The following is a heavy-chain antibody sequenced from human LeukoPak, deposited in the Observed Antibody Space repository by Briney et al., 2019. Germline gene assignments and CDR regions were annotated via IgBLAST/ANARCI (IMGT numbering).Heavy chain of an antibody. V-gene: IGHV3-11*04. D-gene: IGHD3-10*01. J-gene: IGHJ5*02. CDR1: GFTFSDYY. CDR2: ISSSGSTI. CDR3: ARHPKDRRSMVRGVITHNWFDP. Sequence: GGSLRLSCAASGFTFSDYYMSWIRQAPGKGLEWVSYISSSGSTIYFADSVKGRFTISRDNAKNSLYLQMNSLRAEDTAVYYCARHPKDRRSMVRGVITHNWFDPWGQGTLVTVSS.